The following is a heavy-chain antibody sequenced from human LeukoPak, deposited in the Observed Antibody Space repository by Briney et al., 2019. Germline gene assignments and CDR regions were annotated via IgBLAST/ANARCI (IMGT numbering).Heavy chain of an antibody. D-gene: IGHD6-13*01. CDR1: GYTFTSYG. V-gene: IGHV1-69*13. J-gene: IGHJ6*02. CDR2: IIPIFGTA. CDR3: ARDALPYSSSWYRNYYYYGMDV. Sequence: SVKVSCKASGYTFTSYGISWVRQAPGQGLEWMGGIIPIFGTANYAQKFRGRVTITADESTSTAYMELSSLRSEVTAVYYCARDALPYSSSWYRNYYYYGMDVWGQGTTVTVSS.